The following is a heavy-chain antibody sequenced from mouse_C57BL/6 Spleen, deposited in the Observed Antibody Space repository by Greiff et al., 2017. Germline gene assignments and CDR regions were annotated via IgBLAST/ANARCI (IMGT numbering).Heavy chain of an antibody. J-gene: IGHJ4*01. V-gene: IGHV1-82*01. D-gene: IGHD2-1*01. CDR1: GYAFSSSW. CDR3: ARWEYGNYGMDY. CDR2: IYPGDGDT. Sequence: VQLQQSGPELVKPGASVKISCKASGYAFSSSWMNWVKQRPGKGLEWIGRIYPGDGDTNYNGKFKGKATLTADKSSSTAYMQLSSLTSEDTAVYFCARWEYGNYGMDYWGQGTSVTVSS.